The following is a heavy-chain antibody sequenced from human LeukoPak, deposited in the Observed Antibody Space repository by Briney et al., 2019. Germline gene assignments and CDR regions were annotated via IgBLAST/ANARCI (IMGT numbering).Heavy chain of an antibody. V-gene: IGHV3-74*01. CDR2: INEDGSST. D-gene: IGHD5-12*01. Sequence: GGSLRLSCAASGYTFSTYWMHWIRQGPGKGLVWVSRINEDGSSTSYADSVRGRFTISSDNAKNTLYLQMNSLRAEDTAVYYCTRDTFSARGSWGQGTLVTVSS. CDR1: GYTFSTYW. CDR3: TRDTFSARGS. J-gene: IGHJ4*02.